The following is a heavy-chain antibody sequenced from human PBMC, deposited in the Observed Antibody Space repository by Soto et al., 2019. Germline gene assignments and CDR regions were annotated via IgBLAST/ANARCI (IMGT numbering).Heavy chain of an antibody. CDR2: INHSGST. Sequence: QVQLQQWGAGLLKPSETLSLTCAVYGGPFSGYHWSWIRQPPGQGREWHGEINHSGSTSYNPSRKSRVTISVDTSKNQSALKVASVTAADTAAYYCARGSGRGNGWGTYFYYGMDVWGQGTTVTVSS. V-gene: IGHV4-34*01. CDR1: GGPFSGYH. D-gene: IGHD6-19*01. J-gene: IGHJ6*02. CDR3: ARGSGRGNGWGTYFYYGMDV.